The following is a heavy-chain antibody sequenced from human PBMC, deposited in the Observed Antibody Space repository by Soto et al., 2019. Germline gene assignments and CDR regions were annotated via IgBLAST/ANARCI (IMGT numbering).Heavy chain of an antibody. J-gene: IGHJ6*02. CDR3: ARFVRSCSGTTCYTRADV. Sequence: SETLSLTCTVSGGSISSYYWSWIRQPPGKGLEWIGFIYSSGSTNYNPSIKSRVTMSVDTSKNQFSLKLRSVIVADTAVYHCARFVRSCSGTTCYTRADVWGQGTTVTVSS. CDR2: IYSSGST. V-gene: IGHV4-59*01. CDR1: GGSISSYY. D-gene: IGHD2-2*02.